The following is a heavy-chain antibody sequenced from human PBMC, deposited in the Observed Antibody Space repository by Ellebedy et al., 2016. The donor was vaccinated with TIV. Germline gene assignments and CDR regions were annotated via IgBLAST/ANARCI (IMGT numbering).Heavy chain of an antibody. V-gene: IGHV3-23*01. Sequence: GESLKISCAASGFTFSSYAMSWVRQAPGKGLEWVSGLSGSGGSTYYADSVKGRFTISRDNSKNTLYLQMNILRAEDTAVYYCAKSSSGGCFDYWGQGTLVTVSS. CDR1: GFTFSSYA. CDR3: AKSSSGGCFDY. CDR2: LSGSGGST. D-gene: IGHD6-19*01. J-gene: IGHJ4*02.